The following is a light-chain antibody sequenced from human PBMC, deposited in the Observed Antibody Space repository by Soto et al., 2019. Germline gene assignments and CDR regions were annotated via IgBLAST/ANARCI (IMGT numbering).Light chain of an antibody. V-gene: IGKV3-11*01. Sequence: EIVLTQSPATLSLSPGERATLSCRASQSVRRYLAWYQQKPGQAPRLLIYDTSNRATGIPARFSGSGSGTDFTLTISSLEPEDFAVYYCQLRSNWYTFGQGTRLEIK. CDR3: QLRSNWYT. J-gene: IGKJ5*01. CDR2: DTS. CDR1: QSVRRY.